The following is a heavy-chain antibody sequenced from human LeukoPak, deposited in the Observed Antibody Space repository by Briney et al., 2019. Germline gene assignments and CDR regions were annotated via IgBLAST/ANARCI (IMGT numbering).Heavy chain of an antibody. CDR3: ARGDILTGYYKPPPGY. V-gene: IGHV4-30-4*01. J-gene: IGHJ4*02. Sequence: SETLSLTCTVSGGSISSGDYYWSWIRQPPGKGLEWIGYIYYSGSTYYNPSLKSRVTISVDTSKNQFSLKLSSVTAADTAVYYCARGDILTGYYKPPPGYWGQGTLVPVTS. CDR2: IYYSGST. D-gene: IGHD3-9*01. CDR1: GGSISSGDYY.